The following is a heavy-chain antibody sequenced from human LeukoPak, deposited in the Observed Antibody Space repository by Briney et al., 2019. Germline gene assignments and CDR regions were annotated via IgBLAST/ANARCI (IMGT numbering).Heavy chain of an antibody. Sequence: ASVKVSCKASGYTFTAYYIHWVRQAPGQGLEWMGWFNPNSGGTNYAQEFQGRVTMTRDMSISTAYMELSRLRSDDTAVYYCAREYYFDNSGYYGVGDYWGQGTLVTVSS. V-gene: IGHV1-2*02. CDR1: GYTFTAYY. CDR3: AREYYFDNSGYYGVGDY. CDR2: FNPNSGGT. D-gene: IGHD3-22*01. J-gene: IGHJ4*02.